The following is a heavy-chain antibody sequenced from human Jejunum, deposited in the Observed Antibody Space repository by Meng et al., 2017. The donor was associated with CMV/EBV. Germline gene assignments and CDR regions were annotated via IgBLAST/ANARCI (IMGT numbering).Heavy chain of an antibody. Sequence: SGFAFNTRNMNWVRQAPGKGLEWVSFISFSTNYIYYADSVKGRFTISRDNAKNSLYLQMNSLRAEDTAVYYCAKNYADIVIPAIDYWGQGTLVTVSS. J-gene: IGHJ4*02. D-gene: IGHD5-12*01. CDR2: ISFSTNYI. CDR3: AKNYADIVIPAIDY. CDR1: GFAFNTRN. V-gene: IGHV3-21*04.